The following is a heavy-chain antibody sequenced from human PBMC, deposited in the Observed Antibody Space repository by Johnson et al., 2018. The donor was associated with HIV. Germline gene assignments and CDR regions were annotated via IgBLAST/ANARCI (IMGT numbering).Heavy chain of an antibody. CDR1: GFTFDDYG. D-gene: IGHD5-12*01. CDR3: AKEGRYVEGAFDI. V-gene: IGHV3-20*04. CDR2: IYWNGGTT. J-gene: IGHJ3*02. Sequence: VQLVESGGGLVQPGWSLRLSCAASGFTFDDYGMSWVRQAPGKGLEWVSGIYWNGGTTGDADSVKGRFTISRDNAKKSLYLQMNSLRAEDTSVYYCAKEGRYVEGAFDIWGHGTMVTVSS.